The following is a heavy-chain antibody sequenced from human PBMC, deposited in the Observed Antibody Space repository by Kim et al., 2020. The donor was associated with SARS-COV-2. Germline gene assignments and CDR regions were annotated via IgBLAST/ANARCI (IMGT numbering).Heavy chain of an antibody. CDR3: AKDPRTSGWYYLDS. Sequence: GGSLRLSCAASGFTFHDYSLYWVRQAPGKGLEWVSVITWDGGFTYYADSVKGRFTISRDNSANSLYLDMLSLRTEDTAFYYCAKDPRTSGWYYLDSWGQGTLVTVSS. V-gene: IGHV3-43*01. J-gene: IGHJ4*02. CDR2: ITWDGGFT. D-gene: IGHD6-19*01. CDR1: GFTFHDYS.